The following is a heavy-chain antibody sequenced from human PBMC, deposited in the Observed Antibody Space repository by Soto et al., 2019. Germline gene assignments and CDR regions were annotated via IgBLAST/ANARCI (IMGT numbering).Heavy chain of an antibody. Sequence: GGSLRLSCAASGFTFSSYSMNWVRQAPGKGLEWVSSISSSSSYIYYADSVKGRFTISRDNAKNSLYLQMNSLRAEDTAVYYCARHPSLSLLVVGIRDPFDICAQRTIVTVSS. CDR2: ISSSSSYI. CDR3: ARHPSLSLLVVGIRDPFDI. CDR1: GFTFSSYS. J-gene: IGHJ3*02. D-gene: IGHD3-10*01. V-gene: IGHV3-21*01.